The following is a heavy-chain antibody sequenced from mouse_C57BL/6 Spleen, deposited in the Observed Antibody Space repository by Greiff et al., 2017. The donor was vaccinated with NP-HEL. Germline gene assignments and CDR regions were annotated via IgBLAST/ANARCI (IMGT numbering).Heavy chain of an antibody. Sequence: EVKLQQSVAELVRPGASVKLSCTASGFNIKNTYMHWVKQRPEQGLEWIGRIDPANGNTKYAPKFQGKATITADTSSNTAYLQLSSLTSEDTAIYYCAILDSSGYDAMDYWGQGTSVTVSS. CDR3: AILDSSGYDAMDY. CDR1: GFNIKNTY. D-gene: IGHD3-2*02. V-gene: IGHV14-3*01. CDR2: IDPANGNT. J-gene: IGHJ4*01.